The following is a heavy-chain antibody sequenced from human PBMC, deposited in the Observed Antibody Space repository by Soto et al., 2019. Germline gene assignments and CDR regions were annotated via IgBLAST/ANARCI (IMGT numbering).Heavy chain of an antibody. Sequence: SETLSLTCAVYGGSFSGYYWSWIRQPPGKGLEWIGEINHSGSTNYNPSLKSRVTISVDTSKNQFSLKLSSVTAADTAVYYCARAPYYYGSGSYYKRLYDYWGQGTLVTSPQ. J-gene: IGHJ4*02. CDR1: GGSFSGYY. CDR2: INHSGST. CDR3: ARAPYYYGSGSYYKRLYDY. D-gene: IGHD3-10*01. V-gene: IGHV4-34*01.